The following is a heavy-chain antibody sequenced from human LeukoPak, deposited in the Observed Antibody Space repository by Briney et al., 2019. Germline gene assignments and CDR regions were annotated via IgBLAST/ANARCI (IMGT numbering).Heavy chain of an antibody. CDR2: INSAGSST. V-gene: IGHV3-74*01. CDR3: ASLFLCYGCSSSSDSFNI. CDR1: GFTFSNYW. Sequence: GGSLRLSCAASGFTFSNYWKHWGRQAPGKGLVWVSRINSAGSSTTYEDSVKGRFTISRDNARNTLYLQMNSLRAEDTAVYYCASLFLCYGCSSSSDSFNIWGQGTMVAVSS. D-gene: IGHD6-6*01. J-gene: IGHJ3*02.